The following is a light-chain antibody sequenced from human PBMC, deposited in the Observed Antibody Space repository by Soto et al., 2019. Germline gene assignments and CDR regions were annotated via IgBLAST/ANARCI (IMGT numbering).Light chain of an antibody. Sequence: EIVLTQFPGTLSLSPGERATLSCRASQSLSSSFLAWYQQRPGQPPRLLIYGASSRATGIPDRFSGSGSGTDFTLTISRLEPEDFAVYYCQQYGRSPPWTFGQGTKVDIK. CDR1: QSLSSSF. CDR3: QQYGRSPPWT. J-gene: IGKJ1*01. V-gene: IGKV3-20*01. CDR2: GAS.